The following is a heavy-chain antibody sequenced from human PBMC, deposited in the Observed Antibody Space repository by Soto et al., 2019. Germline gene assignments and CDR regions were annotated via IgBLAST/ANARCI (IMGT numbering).Heavy chain of an antibody. D-gene: IGHD2-21*02. V-gene: IGHV4-59*01. CDR1: GGSISSYY. CDR2: IYYSGST. CDR3: ARASRSYCGGDCYWYPFDY. Sequence: SETLSLTCTVSGGSISSYYWSWIRQPPRKGLEWIGYIYYSGSTNYNPSLKSRVTISVDTSKNQFSLKLSSVTAADTAVYYCARASRSYCGGDCYWYPFDYWGQGTLVTVSS. J-gene: IGHJ4*02.